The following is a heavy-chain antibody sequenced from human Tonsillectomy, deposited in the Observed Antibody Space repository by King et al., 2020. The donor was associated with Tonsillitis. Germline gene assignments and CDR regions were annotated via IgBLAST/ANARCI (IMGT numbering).Heavy chain of an antibody. CDR1: GGSISSGGHS. V-gene: IGHV4-30-2*01. D-gene: IGHD4-17*01. CDR2: IYRIGGT. J-gene: IGHJ3*02. CDR3: ARGNYGDYKAPDAFDI. Sequence: LQLQESGSGLVKPSQTLSLTCAVSGGSISSGGHSWSWIRQPPGKGLEWIGYIYRIGGTYYHPSLKSRVTISLDRSKNQFPLKLSAVTAADTAVYFCARGNYGDYKAPDAFDIWGQGTMVTVSS.